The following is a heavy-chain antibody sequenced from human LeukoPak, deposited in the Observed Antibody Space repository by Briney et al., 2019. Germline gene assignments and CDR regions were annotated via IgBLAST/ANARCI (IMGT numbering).Heavy chain of an antibody. D-gene: IGHD5-12*01. CDR1: GGSISSSSYY. V-gene: IGHV4-39*01. J-gene: IGHJ4*02. CDR2: IYYSGST. Sequence: PSETLSLTYTVSGGSISSSSYYWGWIRQPPGKGLVWIGSIYYSGSTYYNPSLKSRVTISVDTSKNQFSLKLSSVTAADTAVYYCARYEGGYDFDYWGQGTLVTVSS. CDR3: ARYEGGYDFDY.